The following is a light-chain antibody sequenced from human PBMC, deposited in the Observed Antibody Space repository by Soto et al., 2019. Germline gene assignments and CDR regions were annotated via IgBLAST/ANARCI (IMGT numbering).Light chain of an antibody. CDR2: DAS. J-gene: IGKJ1*01. V-gene: IGKV1-5*01. CDR1: QSISSW. CDR3: QQYNSYST. Sequence: SQMPQSPSTLSASVGDRVTITCRASQSISSWLAWYQQKPGKAPKLLIYDASSLESGVPSRFSGSGSGTEFTLTISSLQPDDFATYYCQQYNSYSTFGQGTKVDNK.